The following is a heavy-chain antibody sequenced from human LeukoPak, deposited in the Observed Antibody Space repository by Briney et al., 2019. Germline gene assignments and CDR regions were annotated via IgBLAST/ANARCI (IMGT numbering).Heavy chain of an antibody. CDR2: IIPIFGTA. CDR3: GLVHGGLYGSGSYRWFDP. Sequence: GASVKVSCKASGGTFSSYAISWVRQAPGQGLEWMGGIIPIFGTANYAQKFQGRVTITADESTSTAYMELSSLRSEDTAVYYCGLVHGGLYGSGSYRWFDPWGQGTLVTVSS. CDR1: GGTFSSYA. J-gene: IGHJ5*02. V-gene: IGHV1-69*13. D-gene: IGHD3-10*01.